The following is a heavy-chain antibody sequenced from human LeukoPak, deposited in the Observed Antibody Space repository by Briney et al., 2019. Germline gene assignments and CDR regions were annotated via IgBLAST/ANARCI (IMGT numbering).Heavy chain of an antibody. CDR1: GDSVSRSDSY. CDR2: IYYSGRT. CDR3: ARRRYYDGSGYLE. D-gene: IGHD3-22*01. J-gene: IGHJ1*01. Sequence: SDTLSLTCSVSGDSVSRSDSYWYWIRQRPGKGLEWIGTIYYSGRTYYSPSLKSRVTMSVDPSNNQFSLNLRSVTAADTAVYYCARRRYYDGSGYLEWGQGTLLSVSS. V-gene: IGHV4-39*01.